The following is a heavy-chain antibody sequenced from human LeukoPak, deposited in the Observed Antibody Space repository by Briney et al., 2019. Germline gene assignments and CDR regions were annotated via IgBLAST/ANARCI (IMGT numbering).Heavy chain of an antibody. CDR2: ISVSGGST. J-gene: IGHJ4*02. CDR3: AKGGELNRYSYLREAAFDY. D-gene: IGHD5-18*01. Sequence: GGSLRLSCAASGFTFSSYAMSWVRQAPGKGLEWVSAISVSGGSTYYADSVKGRFTISRDNSKNTLYLQMNSLRAEDTAVYYCAKGGELNRYSYLREAAFDYWGQGTLVTVSS. V-gene: IGHV3-23*01. CDR1: GFTFSSYA.